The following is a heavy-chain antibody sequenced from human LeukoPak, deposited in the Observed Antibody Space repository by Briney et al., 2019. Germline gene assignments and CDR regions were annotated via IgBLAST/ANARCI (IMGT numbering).Heavy chain of an antibody. CDR3: ARDNPVVPAAMWDY. D-gene: IGHD2-2*01. V-gene: IGHV3-21*01. J-gene: IGHJ4*02. CDR1: GFTFSSYS. Sequence: GGSLRLSCAASGFTFSSYSMNWVRQAPGKGLEWVSSISSSSSYIYYADSVKGRFTISRDNAKNSLYLQMNSLRAEDTAVYYCARDNPVVPAAMWDYWGQGTLVTVFS. CDR2: ISSSSSYI.